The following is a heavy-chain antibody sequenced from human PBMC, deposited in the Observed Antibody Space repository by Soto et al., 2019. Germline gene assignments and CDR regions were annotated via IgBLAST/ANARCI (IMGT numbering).Heavy chain of an antibody. CDR3: AKEVGDH. CDR1: GGTFNTYA. CDR2: IIPIFGIK. Sequence: QMQLVQSGAEVKERGSSVKISCKTSGGTFNTYALTWVRQAPGQGLEWIGGIIPIFGIKNVAQRFQGRVTINADESLTTAYMEMTSLRSDDTAVSYCAKEVGDHWGQGTLVTVSS. J-gene: IGHJ4*02. D-gene: IGHD1-26*01. V-gene: IGHV1-69*01.